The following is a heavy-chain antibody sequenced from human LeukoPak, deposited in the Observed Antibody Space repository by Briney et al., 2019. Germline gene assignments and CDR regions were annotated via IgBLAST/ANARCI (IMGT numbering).Heavy chain of an antibody. Sequence: SETLSLTCTASGGSISTYYWSWIRQPPGKGLEWIGYIYSSGSTTYNPSLKSRVTISVDTSKNKFSLKLSSVTAADTAVYYCARQREYYESSGYYSFDYWGQGTLVTVSS. CDR2: IYSSGST. CDR3: ARQREYYESSGYYSFDY. J-gene: IGHJ4*02. D-gene: IGHD3-22*01. CDR1: GGSISTYY. V-gene: IGHV4-59*08.